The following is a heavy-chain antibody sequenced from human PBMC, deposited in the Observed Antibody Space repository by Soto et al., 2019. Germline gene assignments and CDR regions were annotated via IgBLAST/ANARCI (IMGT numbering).Heavy chain of an antibody. CDR3: ARQGVAAAGDFDY. Sequence: SETLSLTCTVSGGSISSYYWSWIRQPPGRGLEWIGYIYYSGSTNYNPSLKSRVTISVDTSKDQFSLKLSSVTAADTAVYYCARQGVAAAGDFDYWGQGTLVTVSS. CDR2: IYYSGST. D-gene: IGHD6-13*01. V-gene: IGHV4-59*01. CDR1: GGSISSYY. J-gene: IGHJ4*02.